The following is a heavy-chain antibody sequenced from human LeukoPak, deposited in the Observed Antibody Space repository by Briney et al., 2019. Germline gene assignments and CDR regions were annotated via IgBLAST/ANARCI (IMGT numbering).Heavy chain of an antibody. CDR3: AVPSFGVAI. V-gene: IGHV3-23*01. Sequence: PGGSLRLSCAASGFTFSSYTMSWVRQAPGKGLEWVSGISDTGGYTYYAGSVKGRFTVSRDNSKNTLYLQRNSLRPEDTAVYYCAVPSFGVAIWGQGTMVTVSS. CDR1: GFTFSSYT. D-gene: IGHD3-10*01. CDR2: ISDTGGYT. J-gene: IGHJ3*02.